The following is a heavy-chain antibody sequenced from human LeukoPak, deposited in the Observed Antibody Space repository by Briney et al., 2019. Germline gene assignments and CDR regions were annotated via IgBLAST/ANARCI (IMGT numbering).Heavy chain of an antibody. CDR2: SNSDGSST. CDR3: AKTRAIVGATWAREGFLDY. D-gene: IGHD1-26*01. V-gene: IGHV3-74*01. CDR1: GFTFDTYW. J-gene: IGHJ4*02. Sequence: PGGSLGLSCAASGFTFDTYWMHWVRQAPGKGLVWVSRSNSDGSSTSYADSVKGRFTISRDNAKNTPYLQMNSLRAEDTAVYYCAKTRAIVGATWAREGFLDYWGQGTLVTVSS.